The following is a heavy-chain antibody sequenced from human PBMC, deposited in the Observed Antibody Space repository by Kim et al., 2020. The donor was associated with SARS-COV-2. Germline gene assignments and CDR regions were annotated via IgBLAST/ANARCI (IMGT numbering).Heavy chain of an antibody. CDR2: ISGSGGST. V-gene: IGHV3-23*01. J-gene: IGHJ3*02. D-gene: IGHD3-9*01. CDR1: GFTFSSYA. CDR3: ANEGHYDILTGYYDDDAFDI. Sequence: GGSLRLSCAASGFTFSSYAMSWVRQAPGKGLEWVSAISGSGGSTYYADSVKGRFTISRDNSKNTLYLQMNSLRAEDTAVYYCANEGHYDILTGYYDDDAFDIWGQGTMVTVSS.